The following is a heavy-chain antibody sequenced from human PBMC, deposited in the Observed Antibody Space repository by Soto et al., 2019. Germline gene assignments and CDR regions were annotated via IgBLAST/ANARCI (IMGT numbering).Heavy chain of an antibody. CDR2: IYYSGST. V-gene: IGHV4-59*08. CDR3: ARMDDYDPYYFDY. J-gene: IGHJ4*02. CDR1: GGSISSYY. D-gene: IGHD4-17*01. Sequence: SGTLSLTCTVSGGSISSYYWSWIRQPPGKGLEWIGYIYYSGSTNYNPSLKSRVTISVDTSKNQFSLKLSSVTAADTAVYYCARMDDYDPYYFDYWGQGTLVTVSS.